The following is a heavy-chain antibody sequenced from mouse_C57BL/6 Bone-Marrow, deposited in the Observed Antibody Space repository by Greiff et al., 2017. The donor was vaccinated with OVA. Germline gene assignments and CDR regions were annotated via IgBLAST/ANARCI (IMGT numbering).Heavy chain of an antibody. V-gene: IGHV2-5*01. J-gene: IGHJ1*03. CDR3: AKNTRANWRNWYFDV. CDR2: IWRGGST. CDR1: GFSLTSYG. Sequence: QVQLQQSGPGLVQPSQSLSITCPVSGFSLTSYGVHWVRQSPGKGLEWLGVIWRGGSTDYNAAFMSRLSITKDNSKSQVFFKMNSLQADDTAIYYCAKNTRANWRNWYFDVWGTGTTVTVSS. D-gene: IGHD4-1*01.